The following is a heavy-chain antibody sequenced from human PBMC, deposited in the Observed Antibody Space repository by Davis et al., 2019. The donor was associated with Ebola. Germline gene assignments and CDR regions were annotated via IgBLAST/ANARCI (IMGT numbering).Heavy chain of an antibody. Sequence: MPSETLSLTCTVSGGSISSYYWSWIRQPPGKGLEWIGYIYYSGSTNYNPCLKSRVTISVDTSRNQFSLKLSSVTAADTAVYYCARVTYYYDSSGPFGAFDIWGQGTMVTVSS. CDR3: ARVTYYYDSSGPFGAFDI. CDR2: IYYSGST. CDR1: GGSISSYY. J-gene: IGHJ3*02. D-gene: IGHD3-22*01. V-gene: IGHV4-59*01.